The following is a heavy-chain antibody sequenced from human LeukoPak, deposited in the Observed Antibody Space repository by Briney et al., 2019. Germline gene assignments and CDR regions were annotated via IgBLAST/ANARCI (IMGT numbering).Heavy chain of an antibody. J-gene: IGHJ4*02. V-gene: IGHV1-8*01. Sequence: ASVKVSCKASGYTFTSYDINWVRQATGQGLEWMGWMNPNSGNTGYAQKFQGRVTMTRDTSISTAYMELSRLRSDDTAVYYCASTETHSSGWYYFDYWGQGTLVTVSS. CDR1: GYTFTSYD. D-gene: IGHD6-19*01. CDR2: MNPNSGNT. CDR3: ASTETHSSGWYYFDY.